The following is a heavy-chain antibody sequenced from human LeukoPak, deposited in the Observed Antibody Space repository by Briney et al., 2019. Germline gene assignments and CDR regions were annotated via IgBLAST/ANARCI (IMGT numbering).Heavy chain of an antibody. CDR3: ATVIRVAPGEQLAPFDY. Sequence: PSETLSLTCTVSGGSISSGSYYWSWIRQPAGKGLEWIGRIYTSGSTNYNPSLKSRVTISVDTSKNQFSLKLSSVTAADTAVYYCATVIRVAPGEQLAPFDYWGQGTLVTVSS. CDR2: IYTSGST. J-gene: IGHJ4*02. D-gene: IGHD6-6*01. CDR1: GGSISSGSYY. V-gene: IGHV4-61*02.